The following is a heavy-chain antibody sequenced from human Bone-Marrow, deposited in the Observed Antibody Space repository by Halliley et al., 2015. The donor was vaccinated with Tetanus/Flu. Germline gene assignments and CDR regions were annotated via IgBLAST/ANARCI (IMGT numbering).Heavy chain of an antibody. Sequence: GGSTYYADPVGGRFTISRDNSKNALYLQMNSLRVEDTAGYYCAGLPNGYSSARYPPCDYALMDVWGHGTTVTVSS. D-gene: IGHD2-2*01. V-gene: IGHV3-66*01. J-gene: IGHJ6*02. CDR3: AGLPNGYSSARYPPCDYALMDV. CDR2: GGST.